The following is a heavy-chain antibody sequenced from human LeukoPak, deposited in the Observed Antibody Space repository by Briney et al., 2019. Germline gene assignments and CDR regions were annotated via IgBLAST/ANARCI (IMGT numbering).Heavy chain of an antibody. D-gene: IGHD5-18*01. J-gene: IGHJ4*02. CDR2: IVVGSGNT. CDR1: GFTFTSSA. Sequence: VASVKVSCKASGFTFTSSAVQWVRQARGQRLEWIGWIVVGSGNTNHAQKFQERVTITRDMSTSTAYMELSSLRSEDTAVYYCAADQAGRYSYGGAYWGQGTLVTVSS. V-gene: IGHV1-58*01. CDR3: AADQAGRYSYGGAY.